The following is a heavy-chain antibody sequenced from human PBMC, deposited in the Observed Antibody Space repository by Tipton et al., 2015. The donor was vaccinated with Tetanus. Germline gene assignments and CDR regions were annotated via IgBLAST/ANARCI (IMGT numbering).Heavy chain of an antibody. CDR3: ARERYIHYGMDV. CDR2: NYDRGSI. Sequence: TLSLTCIVSGGSISSGGYYLSWIRQPPGEGPEWIGYNYDRGSIYYNPSLKSRVSISIDTSKNQFSLKLSSVTAADTAVYYCARERYIHYGMDVWGQGTTVTVSS. V-gene: IGHV4-31*03. D-gene: IGHD1-1*01. CDR1: GGSISSGGYY. J-gene: IGHJ6*02.